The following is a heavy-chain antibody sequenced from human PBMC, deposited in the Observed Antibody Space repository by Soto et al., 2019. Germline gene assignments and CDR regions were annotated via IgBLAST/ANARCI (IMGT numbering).Heavy chain of an antibody. Sequence: QVQLVQSGAEVKKPGASVKVSCKASGYTFTSYGISWVRQAPGQGLEWMGWISAYNGNTNYAQKLQGRVTMTTDTPTSTAYMGLRSLRSDDTAVYYCARERTPLEDYYYGMDVWGQGTTVTVSS. J-gene: IGHJ6*02. CDR1: GYTFTSYG. D-gene: IGHD2-2*01. CDR2: ISAYNGNT. V-gene: IGHV1-18*01. CDR3: ARERTPLEDYYYGMDV.